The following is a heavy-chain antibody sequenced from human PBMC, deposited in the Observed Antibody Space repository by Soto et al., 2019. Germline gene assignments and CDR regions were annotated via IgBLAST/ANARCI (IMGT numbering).Heavy chain of an antibody. J-gene: IGHJ4*02. CDR3: AKDPGYGDPGY. D-gene: IGHD4-17*01. V-gene: IGHV3-23*01. CDR1: GFAFSSYA. Sequence: GGSLRLSCAASGFAFSSYAMSWVRQAPGKGLEWVSAISGSGGSTYYADSVKGRFTISRDNSKNTLCLQMNSLRAEDTAVYYCAKDPGYGDPGYWGQGTLVTVSS. CDR2: ISGSGGST.